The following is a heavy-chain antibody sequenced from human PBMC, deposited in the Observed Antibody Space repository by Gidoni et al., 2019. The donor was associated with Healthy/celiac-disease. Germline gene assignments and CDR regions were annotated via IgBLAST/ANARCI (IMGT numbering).Heavy chain of an antibody. J-gene: IGHJ6*02. V-gene: IGHV4-59*01. CDR3: ARAKVGATKGYYYYGMDV. CDR2: IDYSGST. D-gene: IGHD1-26*01. CDR1: GGSISSYY. Sequence: QVQLQQSGPGLVKPSETLSLTCTVSGGSISSYYWSWIRQPPGKGLEWIGYIDYSGSTNYNPSLKSRVTISVDTSKNQVSLKLSSVTAADTAVDYCARAKVGATKGYYYYGMDVWGQGTTVTVSS.